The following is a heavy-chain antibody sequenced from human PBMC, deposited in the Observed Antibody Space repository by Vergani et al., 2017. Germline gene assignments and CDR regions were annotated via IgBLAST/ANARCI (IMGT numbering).Heavy chain of an antibody. D-gene: IGHD1-26*01. V-gene: IGHV3-33*06. CDR1: GFTFSSYG. CDR2: IWYDGSNK. CDR3: AKGEEPSGSPTDY. Sequence: QVQLVESGGGVVQPGRSLRLSCAASGFTFSSYGMHWVRQAPGKGLEWVAVIWYDGSNKYYADSVKGRFTISRDNSKNTLYLQMNSLRAEDTAVYYCAKGEEPSGSPTDYWGQGTLVTVSS. J-gene: IGHJ4*02.